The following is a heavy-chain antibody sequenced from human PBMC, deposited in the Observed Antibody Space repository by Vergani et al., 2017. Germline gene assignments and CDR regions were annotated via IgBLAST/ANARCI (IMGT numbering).Heavy chain of an antibody. CDR2: IHTGGST. CDR1: GESIRSGSHY. Sequence: QVKLQESCPGLLKPSQTLSLTCTVSGESIRSGSHYWSWIRQPAGTGPEWIGHIHTGGSTDLNPSFKSRVSISVDTSKSQFSLKLNSVTVADTAVYYCARSRPYCTSGSCPAIWGQGTLVTVSS. D-gene: IGHD2-15*01. V-gene: IGHV4-61*02. J-gene: IGHJ4*02. CDR3: ARSRPYCTSGSCPAI.